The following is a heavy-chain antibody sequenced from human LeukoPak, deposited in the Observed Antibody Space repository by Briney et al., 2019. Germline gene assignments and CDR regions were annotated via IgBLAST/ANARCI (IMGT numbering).Heavy chain of an antibody. J-gene: IGHJ4*02. Sequence: PGGSLRLSCAASGFTFSSYSMLWVRQAPGKGLEWVSYISSSSSTIYYADSVKGRFTISRDNAKNSLYLQMNTLRAEDTAVYYCARDRHKYNYGSGGYPPYWGQGTLVTVSS. CDR1: GFTFSSYS. CDR2: ISSSSSTI. V-gene: IGHV3-48*01. D-gene: IGHD3-22*01. CDR3: ARDRHKYNYGSGGYPPY.